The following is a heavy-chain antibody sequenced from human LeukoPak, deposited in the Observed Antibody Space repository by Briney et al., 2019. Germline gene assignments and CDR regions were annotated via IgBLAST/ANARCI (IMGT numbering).Heavy chain of an antibody. J-gene: IGHJ4*02. D-gene: IGHD1-26*01. CDR1: GYTFTSYY. CDR2: INPSGGST. CDR3: ARDAPGALGEGFDY. V-gene: IGHV1-46*01. Sequence: ASVKVSCKASGYTFTSYYMHWVRQPPGQGLEVMGIINPSGGSTSYAQKFQGRVTMSRDMSTSTVYMELRSLRSDDTAVYYCARDAPGALGEGFDYWGQGTLVTVSS.